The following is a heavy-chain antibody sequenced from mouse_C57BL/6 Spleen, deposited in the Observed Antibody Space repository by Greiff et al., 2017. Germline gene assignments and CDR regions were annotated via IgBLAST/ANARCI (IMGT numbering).Heavy chain of an antibody. V-gene: IGHV5-4*01. D-gene: IGHD1-1*01. Sequence: EVQVVESGGGLVKPGGSLKLSCAASGFTFSSYAMSWVRQTPEKRLEWVATISDGGSYTYYPDNVKGRFTISRDNAKNNLYLQMSHLKSEDTAMYYCARVGYGSRYAMDFWGKGTSVTVSS. CDR2: ISDGGSYT. J-gene: IGHJ4*01. CDR1: GFTFSSYA. CDR3: ARVGYGSRYAMDF.